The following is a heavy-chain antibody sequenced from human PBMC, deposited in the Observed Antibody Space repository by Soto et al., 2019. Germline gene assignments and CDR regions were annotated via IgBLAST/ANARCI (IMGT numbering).Heavy chain of an antibody. J-gene: IGHJ4*02. V-gene: IGHV4-59*01. Sequence: SETLSLTCTVPGGSITSFYWSWIRQPPGKGLQWIGDIYYTGCTNYNPSLRSRVTISVDTSKNQFSLNLSSVTAADTAVYYCARMSSSSWFFDYWGQGTLVTVSS. CDR3: ARMSSSSWFFDY. CDR2: IYYTGCT. D-gene: IGHD6-13*01. CDR1: GGSITSFY.